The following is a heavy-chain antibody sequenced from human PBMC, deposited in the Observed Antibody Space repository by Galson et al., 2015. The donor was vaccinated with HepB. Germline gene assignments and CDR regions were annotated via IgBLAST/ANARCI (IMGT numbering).Heavy chain of an antibody. CDR1: GYSFTSYW. Sequence: QSGAEVKKPGESLKISCKGSGYSFTSYWIGWVRQMSGKGLEWMGIIYPDDSDTRYSPSLQGQVTISADKSISIAYLQWSSLKASDTAIYYCASWSSVATTPGVPFNIWGQGTMVTVSS. V-gene: IGHV5-51*03. CDR3: ASWSSVATTPGVPFNI. CDR2: IYPDDSDT. D-gene: IGHD5-12*01. J-gene: IGHJ3*02.